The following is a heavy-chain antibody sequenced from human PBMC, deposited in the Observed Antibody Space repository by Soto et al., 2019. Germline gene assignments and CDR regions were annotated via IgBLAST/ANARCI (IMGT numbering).Heavy chain of an antibody. V-gene: IGHV1-69*01. CDR2: IIPIFGTA. CDR1: GGTFSSYA. Sequence: QVPLVQSGAEVKKPGSSVKVSCKASGGTFSSYAITRVRQAPGQGLEWMGGIIPIFGTANYAQKFQGRVTITADESTSTAYMELSSLRSEDTAVYDCARFGELAGSDFDYWGQGTHVTVSS. CDR3: ARFGELAGSDFDY. D-gene: IGHD1-26*01. J-gene: IGHJ4*02.